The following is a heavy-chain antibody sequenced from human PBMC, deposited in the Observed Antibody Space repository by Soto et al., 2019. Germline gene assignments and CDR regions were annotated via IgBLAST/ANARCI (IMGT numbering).Heavy chain of an antibody. CDR1: GFSIASSPFY. CDR3: ARAETHYDFWSGYYGRPYYFDY. V-gene: IGHV4-39*02. Sequence: SETLSLTCSISGFSIASSPFYWGWIRLAPGKGLEWIGTVYYSGSAYYNPSLKSRVTISIDKSKNHFSLKLTSVTAADTAVYYCARAETHYDFWSGYYGRPYYFDYWGQGTLVTVSS. D-gene: IGHD3-3*01. CDR2: VYYSGSA. J-gene: IGHJ4*02.